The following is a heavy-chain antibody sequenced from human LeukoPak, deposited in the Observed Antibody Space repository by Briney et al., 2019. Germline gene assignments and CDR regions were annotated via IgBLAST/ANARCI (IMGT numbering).Heavy chain of an antibody. V-gene: IGHV3-23*01. J-gene: IGHJ4*02. Sequence: GGSLRLSCAASGFTFSSYVMSWVRQAPGKGLEWVSGISGSGGSTYYADSVKGRFTISRDNSKNTLYLQMNSLRAEDTAVYYCAKGGGDGYNWGYYFDYWGQGTLVTVSS. CDR2: ISGSGGST. CDR1: GFTFSSYV. CDR3: AKGGGDGYNWGYYFDY. D-gene: IGHD5-24*01.